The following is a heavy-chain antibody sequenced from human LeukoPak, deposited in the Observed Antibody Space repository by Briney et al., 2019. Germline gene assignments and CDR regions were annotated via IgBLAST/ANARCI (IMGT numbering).Heavy chain of an antibody. CDR2: ISYDGSNK. CDR1: GFTFISYA. CDR3: ARELVINMIVVVDAFDI. V-gene: IGHV3-30-3*01. J-gene: IGHJ3*02. Sequence: GRSLRLSCAPSGFTFISYAMHWVRQAPGKGLEGVAVISYDGSNKYYADSVKGRFTISRDNSKNTLYLQMNSPRAEDTAVYYCARELVINMIVVVDAFDIWGQGTMVTVSS. D-gene: IGHD3-22*01.